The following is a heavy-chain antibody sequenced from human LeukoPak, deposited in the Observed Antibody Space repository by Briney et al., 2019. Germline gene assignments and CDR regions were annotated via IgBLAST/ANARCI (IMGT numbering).Heavy chain of an antibody. CDR1: GGSISSGSYY. D-gene: IGHD5-12*01. Sequence: PSETLSLTCTVSGGSISSGSYYWSWIRQPAGKGLEWIGRIYTSGSTNYNPSLKSRVTISVDTSKNQFSLKLSSVTAADTAVYYCARGIGYSGYDSRFDPWGQGTLVTVSS. CDR2: IYTSGST. J-gene: IGHJ5*02. CDR3: ARGIGYSGYDSRFDP. V-gene: IGHV4-61*02.